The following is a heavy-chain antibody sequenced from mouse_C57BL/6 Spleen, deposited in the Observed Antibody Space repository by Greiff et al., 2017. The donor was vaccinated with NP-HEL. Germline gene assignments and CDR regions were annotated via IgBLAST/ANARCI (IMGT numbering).Heavy chain of an antibody. Sequence: EVHLVESGGGLVKPGGSLKLSCAASGFTFSSYAMSWVRQTPEKRLEWVATISDGGSYTYYPDNVKGRFTISRDNAKNNRYLQMSHLKSEDTAMYYCARDYYGSSSYYFDYWGQGTTLTVSS. CDR1: GFTFSSYA. J-gene: IGHJ2*01. V-gene: IGHV5-4*01. CDR2: ISDGGSYT. CDR3: ARDYYGSSSYYFDY. D-gene: IGHD1-1*01.